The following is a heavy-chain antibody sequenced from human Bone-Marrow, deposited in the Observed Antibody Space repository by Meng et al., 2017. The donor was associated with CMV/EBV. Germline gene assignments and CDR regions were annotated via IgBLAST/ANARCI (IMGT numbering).Heavy chain of an antibody. Sequence: GSLRLSCTASGGSIRSSSYYWGWIRQPPGKGLEWIGSIYYSGSTYYNPSLKSRVTISVDTSKNQFSLKLSSVTAADTAVYYCARYNIVVVPAAIYNWFDPWGQGTLVTVSS. CDR2: IYYSGST. V-gene: IGHV4-39*01. CDR1: GGSIRSSSYY. D-gene: IGHD2-2*02. CDR3: ARYNIVVVPAAIYNWFDP. J-gene: IGHJ5*02.